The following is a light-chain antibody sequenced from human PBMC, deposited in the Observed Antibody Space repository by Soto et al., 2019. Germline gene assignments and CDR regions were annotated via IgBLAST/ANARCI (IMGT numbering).Light chain of an antibody. CDR2: DAS. J-gene: IGKJ4*01. CDR1: QSVSSY. Sequence: DIVLTQSPATLSLSPGERAALSCRARQSVSSYLAWYQQKPGQAPRLLIYDASKRAPGIPVRFSGSGSGTDFTLNISSLEPEDFAVYYCQQRSNWPSTFGGGTKVEVK. CDR3: QQRSNWPST. V-gene: IGKV3-11*01.